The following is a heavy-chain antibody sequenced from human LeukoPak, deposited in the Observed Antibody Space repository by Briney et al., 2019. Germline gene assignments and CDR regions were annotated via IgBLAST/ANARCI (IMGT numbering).Heavy chain of an antibody. V-gene: IGHV3-20*04. J-gene: IGHJ5*02. CDR2: INWNGVGT. D-gene: IGHD3-16*01. CDR3: AKAPGGGLEPPHGSAP. CDR1: GFSFGDFG. Sequence: GGSLRLSCAASGFSFGDFGMSWVRQAPGKGLEWVSGINWNGVGTSYIDSVKGRFTISRDNSKNTLYLQMNSLRAEDTAVYYCAKAPGGGLEPPHGSAPGGKEPLVTVSS.